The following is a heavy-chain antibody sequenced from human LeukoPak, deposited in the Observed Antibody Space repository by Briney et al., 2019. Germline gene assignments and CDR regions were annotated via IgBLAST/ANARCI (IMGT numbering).Heavy chain of an antibody. J-gene: IGHJ4*02. V-gene: IGHV4-59*01. CDR1: GGSISSYY. CDR2: IYYSGST. D-gene: IGHD3-3*01. CDR3: ARTTLEVFGVVILDY. Sequence: PSETLSLTCTVSGGSISSYYWSWIRQPPGKGLEWIGYIYYSGSTNYNPSLKSRVTISVDTSKNQFSLKLSSVTAADTAVYYCARTTLEVFGVVILDYWGQGTLVTVSS.